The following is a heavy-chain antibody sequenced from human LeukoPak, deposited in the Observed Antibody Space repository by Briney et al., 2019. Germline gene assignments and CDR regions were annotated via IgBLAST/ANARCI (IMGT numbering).Heavy chain of an antibody. Sequence: SETLSLTCTVSGGSISSSIYYWGWLRQPPGKGLEWIGSIHHSGTTYYNPSLKSRVTISVDTSKNQFSLKLSSVTAGDTAVYYCATFRLGAATFAYWGQGTLVTVSS. CDR3: ATFRLGAATFAY. CDR2: IHHSGTT. CDR1: GGSISSSIYY. J-gene: IGHJ4*02. D-gene: IGHD6-13*01. V-gene: IGHV4-39*01.